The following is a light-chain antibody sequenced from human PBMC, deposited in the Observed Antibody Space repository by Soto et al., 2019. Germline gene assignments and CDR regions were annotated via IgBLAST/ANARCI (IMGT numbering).Light chain of an antibody. J-gene: IGLJ1*01. V-gene: IGLV2-23*01. Sequence: QSALTQPASVSGSPGQSITISCTGTSSDVGSYNLVSWYQHHPGKAPKLMIYEGSKRPSGVSNRFSGSKSANTASLTISGLQAEDEADYYCVLYMGSGYVFGTGTKLTVL. CDR1: SSDVGSYNL. CDR3: VLYMGSGYV. CDR2: EGS.